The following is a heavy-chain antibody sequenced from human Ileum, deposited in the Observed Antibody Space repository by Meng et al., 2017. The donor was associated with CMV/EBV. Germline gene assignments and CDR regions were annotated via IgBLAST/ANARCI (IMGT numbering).Heavy chain of an antibody. CDR1: GYRFTGYY. V-gene: IGHV1-2*02. CDR3: ARANTYYFGSGSYGDAYFDY. CDR2: ISPNSGGT. D-gene: IGHD3-10*01. Sequence: QVQLVQSGAEVKKPGASAKVSCKASGYRFTGYYIHWVRQAPGQGLEWMGWISPNSGGTKYAQKFQGRVTMTRDTSISTVYMELSRLRSDDTAIYYCARANTYYFGSGSYGDAYFDYWGPGSMVTVS. J-gene: IGHJ4*02.